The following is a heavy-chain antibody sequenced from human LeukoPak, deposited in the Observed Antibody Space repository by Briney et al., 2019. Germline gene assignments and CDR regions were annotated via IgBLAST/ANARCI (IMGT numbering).Heavy chain of an antibody. CDR1: GFTFSSYS. D-gene: IGHD3-10*01. Sequence: PGGPLRLSCAASGFTFSSYSMNWVRQAPGKGLEWISYISSSSSTIYYADSVKGRFTISRDNAKNSLYLQMNSLRDEDTAVYYCARDRYYGSGSYQVFGGNFDYWGQGTLVTVSS. CDR3: ARDRYYGSGSYQVFGGNFDY. J-gene: IGHJ4*02. CDR2: ISSSSSTI. V-gene: IGHV3-48*02.